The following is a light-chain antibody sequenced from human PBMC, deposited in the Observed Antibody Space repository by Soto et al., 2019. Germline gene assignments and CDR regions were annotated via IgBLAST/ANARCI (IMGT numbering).Light chain of an antibody. V-gene: IGKV1-39*01. Sequence: DIQMTQSPSSLSASVGDRVTITCRASQSISTYLNWYQQKPGKAPNLLIYAASSLQSGVPSRFRGSGSGTDFTLTISSLQPEDFAAYYCQQSYIAPSTFGQGTKVQIQ. CDR1: QSISTY. J-gene: IGKJ1*01. CDR2: AAS. CDR3: QQSYIAPST.